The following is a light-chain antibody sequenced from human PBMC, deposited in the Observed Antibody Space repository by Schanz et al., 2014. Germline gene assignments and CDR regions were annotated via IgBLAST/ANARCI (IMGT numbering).Light chain of an antibody. Sequence: EIVLTQSPGTLSLSPGERATLSCRASQSVSSSYLAWYQQKPGQAPRRLIYDASNRATGIPARFSGSGSGTDFTLTISSLQSEDFAVYYCQHYNNWPSYTFGQGTKLEIK. CDR2: DAS. V-gene: IGKV3-20*01. J-gene: IGKJ2*01. CDR1: QSVSSSY. CDR3: QHYNNWPSYT.